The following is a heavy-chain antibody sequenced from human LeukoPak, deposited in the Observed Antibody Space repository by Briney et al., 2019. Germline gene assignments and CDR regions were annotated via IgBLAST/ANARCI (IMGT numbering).Heavy chain of an antibody. D-gene: IGHD2-21*02. CDR2: INHSGST. Sequence: PSETLSLTCAVYGGSFSGSYWSWVRQPPGKGLEWIGEINHSGSTNYNPSLKSRVTISVNTSTNHFSLKLSSGTAADTPVYYCARRATVNDYWRQGTLDSVSS. CDR3: ARRATVNDY. J-gene: IGHJ4*02. CDR1: GGSFSGSY. V-gene: IGHV4-34*01.